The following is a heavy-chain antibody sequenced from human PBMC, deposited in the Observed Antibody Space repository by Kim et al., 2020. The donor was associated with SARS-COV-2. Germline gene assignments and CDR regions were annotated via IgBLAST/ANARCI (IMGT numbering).Heavy chain of an antibody. D-gene: IGHD2-21*02. CDR2: ISYDGSNK. CDR1: GFTFSSYA. J-gene: IGHJ2*01. V-gene: IGHV3-30*04. CDR3: ARGAHIVVVTATHWYFDL. Sequence: GGSLRLSCAASGFTFSSYAMHWVRQAPGKGLEWVAVISYDGSNKYYADSVKGRFTISRDNSKNTLYLQMNSLRAEDTAVYYCARGAHIVVVTATHWYFDLWGRGTLVTVSS.